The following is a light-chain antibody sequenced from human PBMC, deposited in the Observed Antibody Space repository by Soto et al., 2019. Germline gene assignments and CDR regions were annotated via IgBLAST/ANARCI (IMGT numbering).Light chain of an antibody. V-gene: IGKV1-9*01. Sequence: DIQLTQSPSFLSASVGDRVTITCRASQGISSYVAWYQQKPGKAPKVLIYAASTLKSEVPSRFSGSGSGTEFTLTISSLQPEDFATYHCQQVKNYPLTFGGGTRVEIK. CDR3: QQVKNYPLT. J-gene: IGKJ4*01. CDR2: AAS. CDR1: QGISSY.